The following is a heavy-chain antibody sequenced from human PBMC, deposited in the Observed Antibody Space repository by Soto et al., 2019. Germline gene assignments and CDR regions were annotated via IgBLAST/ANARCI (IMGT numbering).Heavy chain of an antibody. V-gene: IGHV1-2*04. CDR1: GYTFTGYY. CDR3: ARYSNDTLEVAARPFYY. Sequence: ASVKVSCKASGYTFTGYYMHWVRQAPGQGLEWMGWINPNSGGTNYAQKFQGWVTMIRDTSISTAYMELSRLRPDDTAVYYCARYSNDTLEVAARPFYYWGQGTLVTVSS. CDR2: INPNSGGT. D-gene: IGHD6-6*01. J-gene: IGHJ4*02.